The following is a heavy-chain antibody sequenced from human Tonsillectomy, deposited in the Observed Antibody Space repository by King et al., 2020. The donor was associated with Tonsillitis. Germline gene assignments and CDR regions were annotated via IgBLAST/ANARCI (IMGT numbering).Heavy chain of an antibody. J-gene: IGHJ4*02. CDR3: ARLASYYGDYGKKKYYFDY. CDR2: IYYSGSA. CDR1: GGSISSTSYC. Sequence: QLQESGPGLVKPSETLSLTCTVSGGSISSTSYCWGWIRQPPGKRLEWIGSIYYSGSAYYNPSLRSRVTISVDTSKNQFSLKLSSVTAADTAVYYCARLASYYGDYGKKKYYFDYWGQGTLVTVSS. V-gene: IGHV4-39*01. D-gene: IGHD4-17*01.